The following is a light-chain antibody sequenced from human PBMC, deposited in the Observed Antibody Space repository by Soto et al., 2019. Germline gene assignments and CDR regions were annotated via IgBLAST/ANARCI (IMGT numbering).Light chain of an antibody. CDR1: QSLLHSNGYNY. J-gene: IGKJ1*01. CDR3: MQALQTRT. CDR2: LGS. Sequence: DILMTQSPLSLPVTPGEPASISCMSSQSLLHSNGYNYLDWYLQKPGQSPQLLIYLGSNRASGVPDRFSGSGSGTDFTLKISRVGAEDVGVYYCMQALQTRTFGQGTKVDIK. V-gene: IGKV2-28*01.